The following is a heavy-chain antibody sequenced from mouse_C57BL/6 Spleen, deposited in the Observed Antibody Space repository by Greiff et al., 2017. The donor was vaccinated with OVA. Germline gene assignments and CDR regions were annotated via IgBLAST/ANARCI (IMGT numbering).Heavy chain of an antibody. CDR2: IDPSDSDT. CDR1: GYTFTSYW. CDR3: AMGTVVAIDYFDY. J-gene: IGHJ2*01. D-gene: IGHD1-1*01. V-gene: IGHV1-52*01. Sequence: QVQLQQPGAELVRPGSSVKLSCKASGYTFTSYWMHWVKQRPIQGLEWIGNIDPSDSDTHYNQKFKDKATLTVDKSSSTAYMQLSSLTSEDSAVYNSAMGTVVAIDYFDYWGQGTTLTVSS.